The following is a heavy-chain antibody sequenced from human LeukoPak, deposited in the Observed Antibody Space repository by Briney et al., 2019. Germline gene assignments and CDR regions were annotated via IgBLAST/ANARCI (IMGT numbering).Heavy chain of an antibody. D-gene: IGHD6-19*01. CDR1: GAPISRFF. V-gene: IGHV4-4*09. CDR2: IYNGVPT. J-gene: IGHJ4*02. Sequence: SETLSLICTTSGAPISRFFWSWVRQPPGKGLEWIGNIYNGVPTFFNPSLKSRVSISVDTSKGQFSLQRASVTAADTAVYYCVQSTGWPGFDYWGQGILVTVSS. CDR3: VQSTGWPGFDY.